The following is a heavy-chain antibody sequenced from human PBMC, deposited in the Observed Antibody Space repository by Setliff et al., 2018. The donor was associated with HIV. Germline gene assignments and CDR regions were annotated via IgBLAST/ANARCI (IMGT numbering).Heavy chain of an antibody. D-gene: IGHD2-8*01. CDR2: IYDSVST. CDR3: ASAPRQDVELRFDN. J-gene: IGHJ5*02. V-gene: IGHV4-31*11. Sequence: PSETLSLTCAVSGGSISGGPYYWNWIRQRPGKGLEWIGYIYDSVSTYYNPSLKSRVTISGDTSQNQFSLKLNSVTAADTAIYYCASAPRQDVELRFDNWGQGTVVTSPQ. CDR1: GGSISGGPYY.